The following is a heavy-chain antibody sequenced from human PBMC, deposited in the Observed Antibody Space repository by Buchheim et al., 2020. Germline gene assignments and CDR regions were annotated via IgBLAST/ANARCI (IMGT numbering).Heavy chain of an antibody. CDR2: ISSSSDYI. CDR3: ARIGGQYDGSAGDY. Sequence: EVQLVESGGGLVKPGGSLRLSCTASGFTFSIYSMKWVRQAPGKGLEWASSISSSSDYIYYADSVKGRFTISRDNAKNSLYLQMNSLRADDTAVYFCARIGGQYDGSAGDYWGQGTL. CDR1: GFTFSIYS. D-gene: IGHD3-22*01. V-gene: IGHV3-21*01. J-gene: IGHJ4*02.